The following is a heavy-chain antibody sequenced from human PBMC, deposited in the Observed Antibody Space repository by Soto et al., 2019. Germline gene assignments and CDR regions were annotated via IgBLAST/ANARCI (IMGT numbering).Heavy chain of an antibody. V-gene: IGHV3-74*01. J-gene: IGHJ4*02. Sequence: EVPLVESGGALVQPGGSLRLSCAASGFTFSTYWMHWVRQGPGKGLVWVSRIRGDGTRTNYADSVRGRFTVSRDNAHIRLYLQINSLPAADTAVYYCASGTLTSIDMVDYWGQGSLVTVSS. CDR3: ASGTLTSIDMVDY. CDR2: IRGDGTRT. CDR1: GFTFSTYW. D-gene: IGHD2-21*01.